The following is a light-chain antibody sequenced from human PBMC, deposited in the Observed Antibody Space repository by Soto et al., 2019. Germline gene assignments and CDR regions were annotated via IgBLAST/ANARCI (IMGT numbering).Light chain of an antibody. J-gene: IGKJ1*01. CDR2: GAS. Sequence: EIVLTQSPGTLSLSPGERATLSCRASQSVSNNYLAWYQQIPGQAPRLLIYGASNRATGIPTRFSGSGSGTDFTLTISSLEPEDFAVSYCQQRSNWPRTFGQGTEVDIK. CDR3: QQRSNWPRT. CDR1: QSVSNNY. V-gene: IGKV3-11*01.